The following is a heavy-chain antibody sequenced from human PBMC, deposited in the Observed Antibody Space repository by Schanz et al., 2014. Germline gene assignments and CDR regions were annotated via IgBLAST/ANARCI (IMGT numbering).Heavy chain of an antibody. V-gene: IGHV4-39*01. D-gene: IGHD3-10*01. CDR2: LFYDGSK. J-gene: IGHJ4*02. CDR1: GGSISDSGAY. CDR3: ARHNRVWFGKEGC. Sequence: QLQMQPSGPGLVRPWETLSLTCTVSGGSISDSGAYWGWFRQTPGKGLGWIANLFYDGSKYYNPSFESRVTMSVDASNTQYSLRWGSVTAADTGVYYCARHNRVWFGKEGCWGQGTLVTVSS.